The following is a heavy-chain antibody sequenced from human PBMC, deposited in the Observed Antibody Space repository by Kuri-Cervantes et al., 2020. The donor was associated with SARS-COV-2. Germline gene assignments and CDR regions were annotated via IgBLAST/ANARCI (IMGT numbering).Heavy chain of an antibody. CDR2: IYYSGST. Sequence: GSLRLSCTVSGGSISSYYWSWIRQPPGKGLEWIGYIYYSGSTNYNPSLKSRVTISVDTSKNQFSLKLSSVTAADTAVYYCARVEGYYYYMDVWGKGTTGHRLL. V-gene: IGHV4-59*12. CDR3: ARVEGYYYYMDV. CDR1: GGSISSYY. J-gene: IGHJ6*03.